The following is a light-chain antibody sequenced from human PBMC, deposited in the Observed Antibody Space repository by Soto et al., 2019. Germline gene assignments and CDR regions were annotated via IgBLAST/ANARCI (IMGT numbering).Light chain of an antibody. CDR3: QQYGTSPIT. CDR1: QRIDTW. V-gene: IGKV1-5*03. J-gene: IGKJ5*01. Sequence: DIQMTQSPSILSASVGDRVTITCRASQRIDTWLAWYQQKPGTAPKLLIYKATTLQSGVPSRFSGSGSGTEFTLAISSLEPDDFATYYCQQYGTSPITFGQGTRLEIK. CDR2: KAT.